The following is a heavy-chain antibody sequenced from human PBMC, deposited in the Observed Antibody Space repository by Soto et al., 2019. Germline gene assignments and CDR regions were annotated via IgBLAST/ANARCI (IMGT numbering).Heavy chain of an antibody. CDR2: ISGYNGNT. J-gene: IGHJ6*02. D-gene: IGHD6-19*01. CDR1: GYTFSNYG. V-gene: IGHV1-18*01. CDR3: SRFIMVGGWFDPNYYHGMDV. Sequence: QVQLVQSGAEVKKPGASVTVSCKTSGYTFSNYGINWVRQAPGQGLEWMGWISGYNGNTNYAQTVQGRDTMTTDTSTGTVYMELSSLKSDDTSIYYCSRFIMVGGWFDPNYYHGMDVWGQGTTVTVSS.